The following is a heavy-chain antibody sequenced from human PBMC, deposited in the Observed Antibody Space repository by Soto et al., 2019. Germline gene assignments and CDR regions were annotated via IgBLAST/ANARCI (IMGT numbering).Heavy chain of an antibody. D-gene: IGHD6-19*01. CDR2: ISGSGGST. Sequence: PGGALSLSCAASGFTFSSYAMTWVRQAPGKGLEWVSAISGSGGSTYYADSVKGRFTISRDNAKNSLYLQMNSLRAEDTAVYYCASRCVGIAVAGTCYYYGMDVWGQGTTVTVSS. CDR1: GFTFSSYA. CDR3: ASRCVGIAVAGTCYYYGMDV. J-gene: IGHJ6*02. V-gene: IGHV3-23*01.